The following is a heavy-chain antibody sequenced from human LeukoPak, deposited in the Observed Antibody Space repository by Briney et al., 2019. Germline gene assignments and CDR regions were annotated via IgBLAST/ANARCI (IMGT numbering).Heavy chain of an antibody. CDR2: IYYNGST. CDR3: ARGGRSWYYYYYMDV. D-gene: IGHD6-13*01. CDR1: GGSISSYY. V-gene: IGHV4-59*01. J-gene: IGHJ6*03. Sequence: SETLSLTCTVSGGSISSYYWSWIRQPPGKGLEWIGYIYYNGSTNYNPSLKSRVTISVDTSKNQFSLKLSSVTAADTAVYYCARGGRSWYYYYYMDVWGKGTTVTISS.